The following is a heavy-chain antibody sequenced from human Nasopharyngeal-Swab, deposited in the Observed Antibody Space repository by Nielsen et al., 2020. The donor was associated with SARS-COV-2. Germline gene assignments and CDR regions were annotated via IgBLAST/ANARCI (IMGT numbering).Heavy chain of an antibody. CDR2: ISSSSSYI. Sequence: GGSLRLSCAASGFTFSSYEMNWVRQAPGKGLEWVSSISSSSSYIYYADSVKGRFTISRDNAKNSLYLQMNSLRAEDTAVYYCARGLRYSNYALGYWGQGTLVTVSS. CDR3: ARGLRYSNYALGY. J-gene: IGHJ4*02. D-gene: IGHD4-11*01. V-gene: IGHV3-21*01. CDR1: GFTFSSYE.